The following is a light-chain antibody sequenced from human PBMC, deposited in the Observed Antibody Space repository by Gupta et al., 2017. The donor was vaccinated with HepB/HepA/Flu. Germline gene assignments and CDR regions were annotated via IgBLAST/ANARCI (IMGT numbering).Light chain of an antibody. Sequence: DIQMTQSPSSLSASVGDRVTITCRASQSISSSLNWYQQRPGKAPKLLIYDATTLQSGVPSRFSGSGSGTDFSRSIVRLQPEDFVTYYCQQNYRTPKTFGQGTRVEVK. CDR1: QSISSS. J-gene: IGKJ1*01. CDR3: QQNYRTPKT. CDR2: DAT. V-gene: IGKV1-39*01.